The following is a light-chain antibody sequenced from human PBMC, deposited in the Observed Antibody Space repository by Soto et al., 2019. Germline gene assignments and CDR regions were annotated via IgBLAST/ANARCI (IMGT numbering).Light chain of an antibody. CDR2: DAS. CDR3: QQRIDWPLT. J-gene: IGKJ4*01. CDR1: QSVNNY. Sequence: EIVLTQSPATLSLSPGERATLSCRARQSVNNYLAWYQQTPGQAPRLLIYDASTRATGIPARFSGSGSGTDFTLTISSLEPEDLAVYYCQQRIDWPLTFGGGTKVDIK. V-gene: IGKV3-11*01.